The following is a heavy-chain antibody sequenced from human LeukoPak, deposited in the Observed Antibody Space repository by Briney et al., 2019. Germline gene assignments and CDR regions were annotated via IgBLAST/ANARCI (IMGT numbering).Heavy chain of an antibody. Sequence: SETLSLTCTVSAGSVSNGNYYWSWLRQPPGKALEWIGYIYYTGTTYYIPSLEGRVTISVDTSKNQFSVKLTSVTAADTAVYYCARGTNYYGSGDYWGQGTLVTVSS. J-gene: IGHJ4*02. CDR2: IYYTGTT. V-gene: IGHV4-61*01. CDR1: AGSVSNGNYY. D-gene: IGHD3-10*01. CDR3: ARGTNYYGSGDY.